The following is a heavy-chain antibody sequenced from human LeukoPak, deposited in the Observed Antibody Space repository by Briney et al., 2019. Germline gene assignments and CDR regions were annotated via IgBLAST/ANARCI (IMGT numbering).Heavy chain of an antibody. D-gene: IGHD5-18*01. CDR3: AKDITAMASLDAFDI. J-gene: IGHJ3*02. CDR1: GFTFSSYG. V-gene: IGHV3-30*02. CDR2: IRYDGSNK. Sequence: GGSLRLSCAASGFTFSSYGMHWVRQAPGKGLEWVAFIRYDGSNKYYADSVKGRFTISRDNSKNTLYLQMNSLRAEDTAVHYCAKDITAMASLDAFDIWGQGTMVTVSS.